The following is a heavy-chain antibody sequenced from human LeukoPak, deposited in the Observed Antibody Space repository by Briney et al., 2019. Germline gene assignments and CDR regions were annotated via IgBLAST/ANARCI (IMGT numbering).Heavy chain of an antibody. V-gene: IGHV3-11*01. Sequence: GGSLRLSCAASGFTFSDYYMSWLRQAPGKGLEWVSYISSSGSTIYYADSVKGRFTISRDNAKNSLYLQMNSLRAEDTAVYYCAREGGASDAFAFDIWGQGTMVTVSS. CDR3: AREGGASDAFAFDI. CDR1: GFTFSDYY. J-gene: IGHJ3*02. CDR2: ISSSGSTI. D-gene: IGHD1-26*01.